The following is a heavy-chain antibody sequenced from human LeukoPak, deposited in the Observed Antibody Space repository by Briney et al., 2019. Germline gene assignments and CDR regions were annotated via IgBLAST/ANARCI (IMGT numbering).Heavy chain of an antibody. CDR3: VKTPLRLGELSPEYFQH. CDR1: GFTFSSYA. V-gene: IGHV3-64D*09. CDR2: ISSNGGST. J-gene: IGHJ1*01. Sequence: GGSLRLSCSASGFTFSSYAMHWVRQAPGKGLEYVSAISSNGGSTYYADSAKGRFTISRDNSKNTLYLQMSSMRPEDTAVYYCVKTPLRLGELSPEYFQHWGQGTLVTVSS. D-gene: IGHD3-16*02.